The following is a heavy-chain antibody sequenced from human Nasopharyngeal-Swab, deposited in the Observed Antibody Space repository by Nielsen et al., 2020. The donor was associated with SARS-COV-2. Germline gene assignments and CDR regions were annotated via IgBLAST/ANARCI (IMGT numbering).Heavy chain of an antibody. CDR3: ARDPILGPPDYFDY. CDR2: IKEDGSVQ. D-gene: IGHD1-14*01. Sequence: GESLKISCAASGFTFSIHWMGWVRQAPGKGLEWVANIKEDGSVQDYAGSVHGRFTISRDNSKNTLYLQMYSLTTEDTAVYFCARDPILGPPDYFDYWGRGTLVIVSS. CDR1: GFTFSIHW. J-gene: IGHJ4*02. V-gene: IGHV3-7*04.